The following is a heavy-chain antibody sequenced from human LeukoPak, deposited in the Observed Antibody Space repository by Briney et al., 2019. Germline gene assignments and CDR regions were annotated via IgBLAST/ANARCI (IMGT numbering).Heavy chain of an antibody. CDR2: IDINTGNP. D-gene: IGHD1-14*01. J-gene: IGHJ4*02. Sequence: ASVEVSCKASGYTFTKYAMDWVRQAPGQGPEWMGWIDINTGNPTYAQGFTGRFVFSLDTSVSTAYLQIRRLQADDSAVYYCVRANFDDRVPTFALWGQGTLVTVSS. V-gene: IGHV7-4-1*02. CDR3: VRANFDDRVPTFAL. CDR1: GYTFTKYA.